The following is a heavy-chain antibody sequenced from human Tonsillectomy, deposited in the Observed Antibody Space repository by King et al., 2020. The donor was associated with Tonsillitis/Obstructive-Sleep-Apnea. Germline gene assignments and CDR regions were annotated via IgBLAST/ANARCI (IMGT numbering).Heavy chain of an antibody. D-gene: IGHD5-12*01. J-gene: IGHJ3*02. CDR2: IKSKTDGGTS. CDR3: ATRGYSGYDGFNDAFDI. V-gene: IGHV3-15*01. Sequence: VQLVESGGGLVKPGGSLRLSCAASGFTFSNAWMSWVRQAPGKGLEWVGRIKSKTDGGTSDYAAPVKGRFIISRDVSKKTLYLQMNSLKTEDTAVYYCATRGYSGYDGFNDAFDIWGQGTMVTVSS. CDR1: GFTFSNAW.